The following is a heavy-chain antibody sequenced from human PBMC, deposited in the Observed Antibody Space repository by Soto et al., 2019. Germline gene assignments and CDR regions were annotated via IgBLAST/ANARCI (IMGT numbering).Heavy chain of an antibody. CDR1: GEYISNGYY. J-gene: IGHJ4*02. CDR3: ARHDDGYEDY. V-gene: IGHV4-38-2*01. CDR2: IFHSGTT. D-gene: IGHD3-16*01. Sequence: SETLSLTCAVSGEYISNGYYWAWIRQPPGKWLEWIGSIFHSGTTYYNPSIKSRVTIAVDTSKNQFSLKLSSVTAADTAVYYCARHDDGYEDYWGQGTLVTVSS.